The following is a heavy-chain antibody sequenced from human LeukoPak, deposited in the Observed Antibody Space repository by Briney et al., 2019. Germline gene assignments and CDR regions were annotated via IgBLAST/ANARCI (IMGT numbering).Heavy chain of an antibody. Sequence: PGGSLRLSCAASGLTVSSNYMSWVRQAPGRGLEWVSVIYSGGSTYYADSVKGRFTISRDHSNNTLYLQMNSLRAEDTAAYYCARGVHITVSGWHFDFWGRGAQVTVSS. CDR1: GLTVSSNY. V-gene: IGHV3-53*01. D-gene: IGHD6-19*01. CDR2: IYSGGST. J-gene: IGHJ2*01. CDR3: ARGVHITVSGWHFDF.